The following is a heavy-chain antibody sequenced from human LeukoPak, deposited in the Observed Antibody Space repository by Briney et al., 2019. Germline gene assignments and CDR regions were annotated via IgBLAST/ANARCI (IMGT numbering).Heavy chain of an antibody. CDR3: AREGPIVGATHLVDY. CDR2: INPNRWRT. J-gene: IGHJ4*02. D-gene: IGHD1-26*01. V-gene: IGHV1-2*02. CDR1: VYTFTDYY. Sequence: GASVKVSCKAYVYTFTDYYMHWVRQAPGQGREGMGWINPNRWRTNYAQKFQGRVTMTRDMSISTASMELSRLRSDATAAYYCAREGPIVGATHLVDYWGQGTLVTVSS.